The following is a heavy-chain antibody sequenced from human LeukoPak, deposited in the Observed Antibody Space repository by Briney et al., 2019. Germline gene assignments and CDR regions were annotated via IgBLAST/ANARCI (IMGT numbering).Heavy chain of an antibody. V-gene: IGHV3-21*01. CDR1: GFTFSGYS. CDR3: ARYCSSTSCSEDFYYMDV. J-gene: IGHJ6*03. Sequence: GGSLSLSCSASGFTFSGYSMNWVRQAPGKGLEWVSSISFSSSYIYYADSVKGRFSISGDNAKNSLYLQMNSLRAEDTAVYYCARYCSSTSCSEDFYYMDVWGKGTTVTVSS. D-gene: IGHD2-2*01. CDR2: ISFSSSYI.